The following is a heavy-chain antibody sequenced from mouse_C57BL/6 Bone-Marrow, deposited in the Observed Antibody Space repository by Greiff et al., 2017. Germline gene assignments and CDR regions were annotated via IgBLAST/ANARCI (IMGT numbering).Heavy chain of an antibody. J-gene: IGHJ3*01. D-gene: IGHD1-1*01. CDR3: ARPIYYYCPAWFAY. V-gene: IGHV5-12*01. CDR1: GFTFSDYY. Sequence: EVKVVESGGGLVQPGGSLKLSCAASGFTFSDYYMYWVRQTPEKRLEWVAYISNGGGSTYYQDTVKGRFTISRDNAKNTLYLQMSRLKSEDTTMYYCARPIYYYCPAWFAYWGQGTLVTVSA. CDR2: ISNGGGST.